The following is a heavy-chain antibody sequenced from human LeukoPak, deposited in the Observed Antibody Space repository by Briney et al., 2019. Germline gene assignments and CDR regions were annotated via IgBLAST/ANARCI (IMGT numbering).Heavy chain of an antibody. CDR2: INANNGDT. V-gene: IGHV1-18*01. CDR3: TRDFVLLTSYDVFEN. J-gene: IGHJ4*02. CDR1: GYTFTTYG. D-gene: IGHD3-3*01. Sequence: ASVKVSCKASGYTFTTYGISWVRQAPGQGLEWMGWINANNGDTHYAQKLQGRITMTTDTSTNTVYMELRSLRSDDTAVYYCTRDFVLLTSYDVFENWGQGTLVTVSS.